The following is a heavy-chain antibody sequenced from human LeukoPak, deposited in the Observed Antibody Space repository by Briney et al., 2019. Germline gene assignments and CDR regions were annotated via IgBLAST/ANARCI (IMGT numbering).Heavy chain of an antibody. D-gene: IGHD3/OR15-3a*01. CDR3: ARYWTY. Sequence: PSETLSLTCTVSGGSITTNIYYWGWNRQTPGKGMERIGSIYYSGSTYYNPSLKSRVTISVDTSKNQFSLKLSSVTAADTAVYYCARYWTYWGQGTLVTVSS. V-gene: IGHV4-39*07. CDR2: IYYSGST. CDR1: GGSITTNIYY. J-gene: IGHJ4*02.